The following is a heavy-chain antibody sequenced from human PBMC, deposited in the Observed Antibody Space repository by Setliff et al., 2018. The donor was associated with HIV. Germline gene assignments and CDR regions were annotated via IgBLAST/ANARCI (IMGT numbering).Heavy chain of an antibody. V-gene: IGHV3-49*04. Sequence: GGSLRLSCTAFGFTFGDYAMSWVRQAPGKGLEWVSFIRSKAYGGTTEYAASVKGRFTISRDDSKSIAYLQMNSLKTEDTAVYYCTRAVVVTAIGGFDYWGQGTLVTVSS. D-gene: IGHD2-21*02. CDR2: IRSKAYGGTT. J-gene: IGHJ4*02. CDR3: TRAVVVTAIGGFDY. CDR1: GFTFGDYA.